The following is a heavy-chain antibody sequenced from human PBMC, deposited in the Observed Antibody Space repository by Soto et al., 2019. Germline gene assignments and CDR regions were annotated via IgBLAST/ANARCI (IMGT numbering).Heavy chain of an antibody. D-gene: IGHD3-16*02. J-gene: IGHJ4*02. CDR3: VRGAGYRYASTVLAI. CDR1: GASVSGGTYY. CDR2: IYYTGSA. V-gene: IGHV4-61*03. Sequence: PSETLSHTYTVFGASVSGGTYYWSWILQAPGKGLEWVVHIYYTGSANYNPSLNNRVTIAVDASKNHFSLQLTSLTAADRAVYYCVRGAGYRYASTVLAIWGQGTLVPVSS.